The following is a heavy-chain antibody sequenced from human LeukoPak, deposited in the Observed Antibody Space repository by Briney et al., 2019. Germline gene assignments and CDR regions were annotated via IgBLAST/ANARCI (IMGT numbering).Heavy chain of an antibody. CDR3: ARDHWLLSSKTWYYYGLDV. D-gene: IGHD3-9*01. Sequence: SETLSLTCIVSGGSISGYYWTWMRQPPGKGLEWIGYISDNGSPSYNPSLKSRVTISVATSKTQLSLRLTSVTAADTAVYYCARDHWLLSSKTWYYYGLDVWGQGTTVTVSS. V-gene: IGHV4-59*01. CDR2: ISDNGSP. CDR1: GGSISGYY. J-gene: IGHJ6*02.